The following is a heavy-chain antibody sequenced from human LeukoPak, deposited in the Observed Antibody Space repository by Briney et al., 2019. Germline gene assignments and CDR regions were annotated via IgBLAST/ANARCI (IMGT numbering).Heavy chain of an antibody. CDR2: INRNGNT. V-gene: IGHV4-34*01. Sequence: SETLSLTCAVYGGSFTGYYWSWIRQPPGKGLEWIGEINRNGNTNYNPSLKSRVTMSVDTSKKQFSLNLSSVTAADTAVYYCAKIVLPYSGNTTPLRGYFDLGARGPRVIVS. J-gene: IGHJ2*01. CDR3: AKIVLPYSGNTTPLRGYFDL. CDR1: GGSFTGYY. D-gene: IGHD2/OR15-2a*01.